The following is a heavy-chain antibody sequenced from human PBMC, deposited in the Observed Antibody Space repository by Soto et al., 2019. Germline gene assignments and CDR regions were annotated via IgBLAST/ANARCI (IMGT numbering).Heavy chain of an antibody. CDR1: GFTVSSNY. CDR2: IYSGGST. CDR3: ARDLNPQRFLEWFENYMDV. D-gene: IGHD3-3*01. Sequence: GGSLRLSCAASGFTVSSNYMSWVRQAPGKGLEWVSVIYSGGSTYYADSVKGRFTISRDNSKNTLYLQMNSLRAEDTAVYYCARDLNPQRFLEWFENYMDVWGKGTTVTVSS. V-gene: IGHV3-66*01. J-gene: IGHJ6*03.